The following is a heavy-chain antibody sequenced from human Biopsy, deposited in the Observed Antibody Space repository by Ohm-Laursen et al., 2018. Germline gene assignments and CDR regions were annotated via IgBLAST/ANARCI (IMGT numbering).Heavy chain of an antibody. Sequence: SETLSLTCTVSGDSLTSGPENWSWIRQSPGQGLEYIGFIYSGGNTNYSPSLKNRVTMSVDTSKNQFYLKLYSVTAADTAVYYCARGRRTSGWPYFDNWGQGALVTVSS. CDR1: GDSLTSGPEN. CDR2: IYSGGNT. D-gene: IGHD6-19*01. J-gene: IGHJ4*02. V-gene: IGHV4-61*01. CDR3: ARGRRTSGWPYFDN.